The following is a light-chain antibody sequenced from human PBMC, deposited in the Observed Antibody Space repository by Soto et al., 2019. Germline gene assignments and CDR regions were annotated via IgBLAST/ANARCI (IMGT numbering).Light chain of an antibody. CDR2: GSS. V-gene: IGKV3-20*01. J-gene: IGKJ1*01. CDR1: QSISTSY. Sequence: EIVLTRSPGTLSLSPGERATLSCRASQSISTSYLAWYQQKPGQAPRLLIYGSSSRATGIPDRFSGSGSGTDFTRTISSLEPEDFAVYYCQQYGSSPQDTFGQGTKVDIK. CDR3: QQYGSSPQDT.